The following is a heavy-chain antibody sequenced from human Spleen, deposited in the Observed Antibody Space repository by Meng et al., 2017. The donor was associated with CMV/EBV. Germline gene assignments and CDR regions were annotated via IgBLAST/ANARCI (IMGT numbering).Heavy chain of an antibody. Sequence: GGSLRLSCKGSGYSFSSYWIGWVRQMPGKGLEWMGGIIPIFGTANYAQKFQGRVTITTDESTSTAYMELSSLRSEDTAVYYCARDRIVGAGSRYGMDVWGQGTTVTVSS. V-gene: IGHV1-69*05. J-gene: IGHJ6*02. D-gene: IGHD1-26*01. CDR3: ARDRIVGAGSRYGMDV. CDR2: IIPIFGTA. CDR1: GYSFSSYW.